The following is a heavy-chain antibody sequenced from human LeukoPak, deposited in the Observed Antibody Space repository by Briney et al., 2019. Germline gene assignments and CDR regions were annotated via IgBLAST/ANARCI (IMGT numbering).Heavy chain of an antibody. D-gene: IGHD5-12*01. V-gene: IGHV4-59*12. CDR2: IYYSGST. J-gene: IGHJ3*02. CDR1: GGSISSYY. Sequence: PSETLSLTCTVSGGSISSYYWSWIRQPPGKGLEWIGYIYYSGSTYYNPSLKSRVTISVDTSKNQFSLKLSSVTAADTAVYYCARVTHAGYATGAFDIWGQGTMVTVSS. CDR3: ARVTHAGYATGAFDI.